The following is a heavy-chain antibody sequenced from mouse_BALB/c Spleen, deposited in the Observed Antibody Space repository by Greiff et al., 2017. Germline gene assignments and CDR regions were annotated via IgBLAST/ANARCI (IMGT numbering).Heavy chain of an antibody. Sequence: QVQLKESGPSLVQPSQSLSITCTVSGFSLTSYGVHWVRQSPGKGLEWLGVIWRGGSTDYNAAFMSRLSITKDNSKSQVFFKMNSLQADDTAIYYSAKSHYYGSSYAMDYWGQGTSVTVSA. CDR2: IWRGGST. V-gene: IGHV2-5-1*01. CDR1: GFSLTSYG. CDR3: AKSHYYGSSYAMDY. D-gene: IGHD1-1*01. J-gene: IGHJ4*01.